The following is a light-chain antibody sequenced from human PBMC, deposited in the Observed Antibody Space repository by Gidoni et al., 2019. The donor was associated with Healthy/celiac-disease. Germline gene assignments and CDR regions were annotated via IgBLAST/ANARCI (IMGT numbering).Light chain of an antibody. CDR1: QSVSSSY. J-gene: IGKJ1*01. Sequence: EIVLTQSPGTLSLSPGERATLSCRASQSVSSSYLAWYQQKPGQAPRLLIHGGSSRATGIPDRFSGSGSGTDFTLTISRLEPEDFAVYYCQQYGSSSWTFGQGTKVEIK. V-gene: IGKV3-20*01. CDR3: QQYGSSSWT. CDR2: GGS.